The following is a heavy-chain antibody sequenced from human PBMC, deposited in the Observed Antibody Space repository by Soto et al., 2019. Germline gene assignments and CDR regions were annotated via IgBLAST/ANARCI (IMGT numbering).Heavy chain of an antibody. CDR2: IYSGGST. V-gene: IGHV3-66*01. Sequence: EVQLVESGGGLVQPGGSLRLSCAASGFTVSSNYMSWVRQAPGKGLEWVSVIYSGGSTYYADSVKGRFTISRDNSKNTLYLQMNSLRAEDTAVYYCARDASDYGDYGGYYCYYLDVWCKGTTVTVSS. CDR1: GFTVSSNY. D-gene: IGHD4-17*01. J-gene: IGHJ6*03. CDR3: ARDASDYGDYGGYYCYYLDV.